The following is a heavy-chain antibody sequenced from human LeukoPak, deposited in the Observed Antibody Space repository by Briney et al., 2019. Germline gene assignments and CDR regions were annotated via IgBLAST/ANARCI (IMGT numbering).Heavy chain of an antibody. V-gene: IGHV4-4*07. CDR3: ARVCGSATGYRLCGFDI. CDR2: VDSSWNT. J-gene: IGHJ3*02. Sequence: SETLSLTCTVSGGPISNYFWNWIRQPAGKGLEWLGRVDSSWNTNYNPSLKSRLTMSVDTSKNQFSLKVTSVTAADTAVYYCARVCGSATGYRLCGFDIWGQGTVVTVSS. CDR1: GGPISNYF. D-gene: IGHD3-9*01.